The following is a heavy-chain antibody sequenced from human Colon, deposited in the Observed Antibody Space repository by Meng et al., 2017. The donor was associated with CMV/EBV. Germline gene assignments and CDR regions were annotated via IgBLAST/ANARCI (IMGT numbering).Heavy chain of an antibody. D-gene: IGHD6-13*01. CDR3: ARAAAAGEYYFDY. V-gene: IGHV4-39*07. CDR1: GSSMSSSYYY. J-gene: IGHJ4*02. Sequence: PSATLLPTCAVSGSSMSSSYYYRCWTRHPPGKGLGWIGSIYYSGSTYYSPSLNSRVTISVDTSNNQFSLKLSSVTAADTAVYYCARAAAAGEYYFDYWGQGTLVTVSS. CDR2: IYYSGST.